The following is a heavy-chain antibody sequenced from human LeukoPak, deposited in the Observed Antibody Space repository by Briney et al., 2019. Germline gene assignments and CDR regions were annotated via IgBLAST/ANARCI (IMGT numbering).Heavy chain of an antibody. CDR2: IYPGDSDT. J-gene: IGHJ4*02. CDR3: ARSNAASLGGFNY. D-gene: IGHD3-10*01. Sequence: GESLKISCKGFGYIFTNYWIGWVRQMPGKGLEWMGIIYPGDSDTRYSPSFQGQVTISADKSISTAYLQWSSLKASDTAMYYCARSNAASLGGFNYWGQGTLVTVSS. CDR1: GYIFTNYW. V-gene: IGHV5-51*01.